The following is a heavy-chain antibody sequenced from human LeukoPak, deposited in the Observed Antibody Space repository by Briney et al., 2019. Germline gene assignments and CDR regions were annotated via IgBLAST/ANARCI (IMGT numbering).Heavy chain of an antibody. CDR3: AKDPRVGSRVATPCH. J-gene: IGHJ4*02. D-gene: IGHD5-24*01. Sequence: PGGSLRLSCAASGFTFSPYAMSWVRQAPGKGLEWVSAISAGGTAYYADSVKGRFTISRDNSQNTLYLELNSLRAADTAVYYCAKDPRVGSRVATPCHWGQGTLVTVSS. CDR1: GFTFSPYA. V-gene: IGHV3-23*01. CDR2: ISAGGTA.